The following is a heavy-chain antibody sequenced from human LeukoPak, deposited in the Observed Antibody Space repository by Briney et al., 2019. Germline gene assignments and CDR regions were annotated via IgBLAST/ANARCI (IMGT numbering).Heavy chain of an antibody. J-gene: IGHJ4*02. CDR2: INHSGST. D-gene: IGHD5-18*01. CDR3: ARVTMVTAFDY. Sequence: PSETLSLTCTVSGGSISSYYWSWIRQPPGKGLEWIGEINHSGSTNYNPSLKSRVTISVDTSKNQFSLNLSSVTAADTAVYYCARVTMVTAFDYWGQGTLVTVSS. V-gene: IGHV4-34*01. CDR1: GGSISSYY.